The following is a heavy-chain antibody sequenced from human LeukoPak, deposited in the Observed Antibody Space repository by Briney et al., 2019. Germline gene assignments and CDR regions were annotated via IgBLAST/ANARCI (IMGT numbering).Heavy chain of an antibody. D-gene: IGHD2/OR15-2a*01. CDR2: IKEDGSEK. CDR3: ARRGSTDY. Sequence: GGSLRLSCAASGFSFSGYWVTWVRQAPGKGLEWVANIKEDGSEKYYADFVKGRFTISRDNAKNSLDLQMNSLRAEDTAVYYCARRGSTDYWGQGTLVTVSS. V-gene: IGHV3-7*03. J-gene: IGHJ4*02. CDR1: GFSFSGYW.